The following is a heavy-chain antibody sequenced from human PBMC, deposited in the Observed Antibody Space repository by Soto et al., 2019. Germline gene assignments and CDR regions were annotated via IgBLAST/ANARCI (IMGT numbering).Heavy chain of an antibody. V-gene: IGHV3-23*01. Sequence: GGSLRLSCAASGFTFSSYAMSWVRQAPGKGLEWVSAISGSGGSTYYADSVKGRFTISRDNSKNTLYLQMNSLRAEDTAVYYCAKEQQQLVFGGDYYYYGMDVWGQGTTVTVSS. CDR3: AKEQQQLVFGGDYYYYGMDV. CDR1: GFTFSSYA. D-gene: IGHD6-13*01. CDR2: ISGSGGST. J-gene: IGHJ6*02.